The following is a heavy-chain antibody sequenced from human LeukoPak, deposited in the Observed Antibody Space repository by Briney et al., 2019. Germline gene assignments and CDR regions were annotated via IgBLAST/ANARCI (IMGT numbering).Heavy chain of an antibody. Sequence: PGGSLRLSCAASGFTFSSYAMSWVRQAPGKGLEWVSAISGSGGSTYYADSVKGRFTISRDNSKNTLYLQMNSPRAEDTAVYYCAKDLGNLELLFDYWGQGTLVTVSS. CDR3: AKDLGNLELLFDY. CDR2: ISGSGGST. J-gene: IGHJ4*02. V-gene: IGHV3-23*01. D-gene: IGHD1-7*01. CDR1: GFTFSSYA.